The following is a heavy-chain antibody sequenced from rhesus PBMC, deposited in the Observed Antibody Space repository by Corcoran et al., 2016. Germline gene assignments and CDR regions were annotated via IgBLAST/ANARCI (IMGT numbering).Heavy chain of an antibody. CDR3: AGEGGSPNFDY. CDR2: IYGGSGNT. J-gene: IGHJ4*01. V-gene: IGHV4-127*01. D-gene: IGHD6-25*01. Sequence: QVQLQESGPGLVKPSETLSLTCAVSGYSISSGYGWGWIRQPPGKGLEWIGQIYGGSGNTSYTPPLKSLVTVSKDTANNQFSRKLSSVTAADTAVYYCAGEGGSPNFDYWGQGVLVTVSS. CDR1: GYSISSGYG.